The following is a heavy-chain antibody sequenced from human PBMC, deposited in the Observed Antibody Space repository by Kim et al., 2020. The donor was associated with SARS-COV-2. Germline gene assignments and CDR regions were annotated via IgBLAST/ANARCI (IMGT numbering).Heavy chain of an antibody. V-gene: IGHV4-4*07. D-gene: IGHD3-10*01. CDR2: TRGST. CDR3: ASPLGY. Sequence: TRGSTNYNPSLKSRVTMSVDTSKNQFSLKLSSVTAADTAVYYCASPLGYWGQGTLVTVSS. J-gene: IGHJ4*02.